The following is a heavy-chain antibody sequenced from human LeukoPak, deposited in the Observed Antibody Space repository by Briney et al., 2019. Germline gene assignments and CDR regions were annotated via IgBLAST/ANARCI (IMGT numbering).Heavy chain of an antibody. Sequence: GGSLRLSCAASGFTFSSYGMHWVRQAPGKGLEWVAFIRYDGGNKYYADSVKGRFTISRDNSKNTLYLQMNSLRAEDTAVYYCAKTNPITMIVVVRDYYMDVWGKGTTVTVSS. CDR2: IRYDGGNK. CDR3: AKTNPITMIVVVRDYYMDV. CDR1: GFTFSSYG. J-gene: IGHJ6*03. V-gene: IGHV3-30*02. D-gene: IGHD3-22*01.